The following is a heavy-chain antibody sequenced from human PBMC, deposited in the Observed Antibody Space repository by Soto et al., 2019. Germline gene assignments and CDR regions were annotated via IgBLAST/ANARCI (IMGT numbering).Heavy chain of an antibody. CDR2: MYHSGST. J-gene: IGHJ6*02. D-gene: IGHD4-17*01. Sequence: PSAPRSLTRAVYGGSFSGYYWSWIRQPPGKGLEWIGEMYHSGSTNYNPALKSRVMISVDTSKNQFSLKLSSVTAADTDVYYRARKDYGGNYYYYGMDVWGQGTTVTVSS. CDR1: GGSFSGYY. V-gene: IGHV4-34*01. CDR3: ARKDYGGNYYYYGMDV.